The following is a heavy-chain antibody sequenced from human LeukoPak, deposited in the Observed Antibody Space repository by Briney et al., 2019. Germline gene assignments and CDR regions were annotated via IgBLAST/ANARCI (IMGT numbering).Heavy chain of an antibody. CDR3: ARDYWWNYDY. J-gene: IGHJ4*02. CDR1: GFTFSDYA. Sequence: GGSLRLSCAASGFTFSDYAMHWVRQAPGKGLEWVAVISKDGSDKYYPGSVRGRFTISRDNSKNAIYLQMDSLRAEDTAIYYCARDYWWNYDYWGQGTLVTVSS. D-gene: IGHD1-7*01. V-gene: IGHV3-30-3*01. CDR2: ISKDGSDK.